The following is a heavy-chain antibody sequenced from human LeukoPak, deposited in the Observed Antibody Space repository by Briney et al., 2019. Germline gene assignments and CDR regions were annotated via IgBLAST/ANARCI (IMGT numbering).Heavy chain of an antibody. Sequence: GGSLRLSCVASEFTFSSHAMNWVRQAPGKGLEWVSSISGGGESTYYADSVKGRFTVSRDNSKNTLYLQINSLRGEDTAVYYCAKGKYSSGGVPDYWGQGTPVTVSS. CDR3: AKGKYSSGGVPDY. D-gene: IGHD6-19*01. CDR2: ISGGGEST. V-gene: IGHV3-23*01. CDR1: EFTFSSHA. J-gene: IGHJ4*02.